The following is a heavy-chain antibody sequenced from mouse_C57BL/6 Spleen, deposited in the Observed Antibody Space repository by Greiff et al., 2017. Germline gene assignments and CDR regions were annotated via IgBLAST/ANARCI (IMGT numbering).Heavy chain of an antibody. Sequence: QVQLQQSGPELVKPGASVKISCKASGYAFSSSWMNWVKQRPGKGLEWIGRIYPGDGDTNYNGKFKGKATLTADKSSSTAYMQLSSLTSEDSAVYFCASPAYYSNYGAMDYWGQGTSVTVSS. CDR3: ASPAYYSNYGAMDY. J-gene: IGHJ4*01. D-gene: IGHD2-5*01. CDR2: IYPGDGDT. CDR1: GYAFSSSW. V-gene: IGHV1-82*01.